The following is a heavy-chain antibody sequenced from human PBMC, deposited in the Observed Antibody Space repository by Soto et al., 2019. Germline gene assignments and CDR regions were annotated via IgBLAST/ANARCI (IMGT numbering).Heavy chain of an antibody. J-gene: IGHJ5*02. D-gene: IGHD3-22*01. CDR2: INHSGST. CDR3: ARGRHFTMIVVVTTGDNRFDP. Sequence: SETLSLTCAVYGGSFSGYYWSWIRQPPGKGLEWIGEINHSGSTNYNPSLKSRVTISVDTSKNQFSLKLSSVTAADTAVYYCARGRHFTMIVVVTTGDNRFDPWGQGTLVTVSS. V-gene: IGHV4-34*01. CDR1: GGSFSGYY.